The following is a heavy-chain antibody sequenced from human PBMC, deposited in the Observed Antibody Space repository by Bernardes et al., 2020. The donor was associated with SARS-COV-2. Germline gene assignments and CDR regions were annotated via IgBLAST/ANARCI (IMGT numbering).Heavy chain of an antibody. CDR3: ARGVDYLGY. CDR1: GFTFSDYY. Sequence: GGSLRLSCAASGFTFSDYYMTWIRQAPGKGLEWVSYISTTSGFTNYADSVKGRFTVSRDNTKRSLYLHMNSLRAEDTAVYYCARGVDYLGYWGQGTLVTVSS. CDR2: ISTTSGFT. J-gene: IGHJ4*02. V-gene: IGHV3-11*06.